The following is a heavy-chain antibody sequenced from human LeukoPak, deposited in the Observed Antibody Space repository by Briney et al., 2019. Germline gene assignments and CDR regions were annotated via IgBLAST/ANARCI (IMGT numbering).Heavy chain of an antibody. CDR1: GGSISRHY. J-gene: IGHJ4*02. CDR2: IYTSGST. CDR3: ARGPIVGPWAYFDY. V-gene: IGHV4-4*07. Sequence: PSETLSLTCTVSGGSISRHYWSWIGQPAGKGLEWIGRIYTSGSTNYNPSLQSRVTMSVDTSKNQFSLRLSSVTAADTAVYYCARGPIVGPWAYFDYWGQGTLVTVSS. D-gene: IGHD1-26*01.